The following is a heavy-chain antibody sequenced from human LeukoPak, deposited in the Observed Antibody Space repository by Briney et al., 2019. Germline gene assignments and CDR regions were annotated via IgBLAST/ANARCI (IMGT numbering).Heavy chain of an antibody. CDR1: GFTVSSNY. D-gene: IGHD5-12*01. CDR2: IYSGGST. V-gene: IGHV3-53*01. Sequence: PGGSLRLSCAASGFTVSSNYMSWVRQAPGKGLEWVSVIYSGGSTYYADSVKGRFTISRDNSKNTLYLQMNSLRVEDTAVYYCARDQGYSGYDFWGQGTLVTVSS. J-gene: IGHJ4*02. CDR3: ARDQGYSGYDF.